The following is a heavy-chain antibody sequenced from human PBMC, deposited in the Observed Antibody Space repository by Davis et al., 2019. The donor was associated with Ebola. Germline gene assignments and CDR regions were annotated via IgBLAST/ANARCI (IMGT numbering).Heavy chain of an antibody. CDR1: GASMTSYY. CDR2: IAYTGNT. V-gene: IGHV4-59*01. Sequence: PSETLSLTCTVSGASMTSYYWSWIRQPPGKGLEWIGYIAYTGNTIYNPSLKSRVTISGDTSKNQFSLKLSSVTAADTAMYYCAERGGSVWGQGTLVTVSS. J-gene: IGHJ4*02. D-gene: IGHD3-16*01. CDR3: AERGGSV.